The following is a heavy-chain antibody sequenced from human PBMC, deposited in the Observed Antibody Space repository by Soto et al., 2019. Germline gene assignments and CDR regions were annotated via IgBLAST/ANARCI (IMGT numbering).Heavy chain of an antibody. CDR2: IVGNGGNT. Sequence: GGSLRLSCSASGFTFSTYTMHWVRQAPGKGLEFVSAIVGNGGNTYYADSVKGRFTISRDNSKNSLHLQMTSLRPEDTAVYYCARDPLYPKDGYSGSYYGPDYWGQGTLVTVSS. D-gene: IGHD1-26*01. J-gene: IGHJ4*02. CDR3: ARDPLYPKDGYSGSYYGPDY. CDR1: GFTFSTYT. V-gene: IGHV3-64D*08.